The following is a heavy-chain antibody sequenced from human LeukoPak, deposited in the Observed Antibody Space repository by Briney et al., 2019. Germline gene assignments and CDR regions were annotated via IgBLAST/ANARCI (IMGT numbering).Heavy chain of an antibody. CDR1: GYTFTSYG. V-gene: IGHV1-18*01. Sequence: GASVKVSCKASGYTFTSYGISWVRQAPGQGLEWMGWISAYNGNTNYAQKLQGRVTMTTDTSTSTAYMELRSLRSDDTAVYYCARDSGPRYFDWLPLAAADYWGQGTLVTVSS. J-gene: IGHJ4*02. D-gene: IGHD3-9*01. CDR2: ISAYNGNT. CDR3: ARDSGPRYFDWLPLAAADY.